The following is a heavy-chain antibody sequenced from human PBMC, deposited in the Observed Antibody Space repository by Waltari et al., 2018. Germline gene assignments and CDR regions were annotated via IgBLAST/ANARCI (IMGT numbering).Heavy chain of an antibody. V-gene: IGHV1-46*01. D-gene: IGHD3-3*01. Sequence: QVQLVQSGAEVKKPGASVKVSCKASGYTFTSYYMHSGRQAPGQGLEWMGIINPSGGSTSYAQKFQGRVTMTRDTSTSTVYMELSSLRSEDTAVYYCARGDSSGYSDYWGQGTLVTVSS. CDR3: ARGDSSGYSDY. CDR1: GYTFTSYY. CDR2: INPSGGST. J-gene: IGHJ4*02.